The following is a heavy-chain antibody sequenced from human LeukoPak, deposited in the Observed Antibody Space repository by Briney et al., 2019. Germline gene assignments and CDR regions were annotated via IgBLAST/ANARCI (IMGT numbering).Heavy chain of an antibody. D-gene: IGHD3-22*01. Sequence: GGSLRLSCAASGFIFSDYSMNWVRQAPGKGLEWISYVGIDSGNTKYADSVKGRFTISGDNAKNSLYLQMNSLRAEDTAVYYCARDYYDSSGYYPALDYWGQGTLVTVSS. CDR2: VGIDSGNT. J-gene: IGHJ4*02. CDR3: ARDYYDSSGYYPALDY. CDR1: GFIFSDYS. V-gene: IGHV3-11*05.